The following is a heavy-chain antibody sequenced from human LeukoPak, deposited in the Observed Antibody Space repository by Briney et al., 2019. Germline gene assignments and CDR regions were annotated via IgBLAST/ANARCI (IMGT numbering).Heavy chain of an antibody. CDR1: GGSISSGGYS. CDR2: IYHSGST. D-gene: IGHD1-20*01. Sequence: PSQTLSLTCAVSGGSISSGGYSWSWIRQPPGKGLEWIGYIYHSGSTYYNPSLKSRVTISVDRSKNQFSLQLNSVTPEDTAVYYCAREGAGMTNWGQGTLVTVSS. V-gene: IGHV4-30-2*01. J-gene: IGHJ4*02. CDR3: AREGAGMTN.